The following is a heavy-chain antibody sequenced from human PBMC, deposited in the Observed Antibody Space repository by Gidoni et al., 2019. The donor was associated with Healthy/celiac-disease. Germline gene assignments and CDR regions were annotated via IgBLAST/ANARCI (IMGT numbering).Heavy chain of an antibody. Sequence: QVQLVQSVAAVKKPGSSVTVSCTASGGPFSSSAISWVRQAPGQGLEWMGGIIPIFGTANYAQKFQGRVTITADESTSTAYMELSSLRSEDTAVYYCAVAKGDCSSTSCYFYYGMDVGGQGTTVTVSS. CDR2: IIPIFGTA. J-gene: IGHJ6*02. D-gene: IGHD2-2*01. CDR1: GGPFSSSA. CDR3: AVAKGDCSSTSCYFYYGMDV. V-gene: IGHV1-69*01.